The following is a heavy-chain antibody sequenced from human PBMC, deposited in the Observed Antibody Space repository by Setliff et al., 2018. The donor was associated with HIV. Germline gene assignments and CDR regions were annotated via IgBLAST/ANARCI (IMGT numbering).Heavy chain of an antibody. Sequence: SETLSLTCTVSGGPISSGSYYWSWIRQPAGKGLEWIGHIYTSGSTNYNPSLKSRVTISVDTSKNQLSLKLSSVTAVDTAVYYCARDWAAPYYYYGMDVWGEGTTVTVSS. CDR1: GGPISSGSYY. CDR2: IYTSGST. V-gene: IGHV4-61*09. J-gene: IGHJ6*04. D-gene: IGHD3-16*01. CDR3: ARDWAAPYYYYGMDV.